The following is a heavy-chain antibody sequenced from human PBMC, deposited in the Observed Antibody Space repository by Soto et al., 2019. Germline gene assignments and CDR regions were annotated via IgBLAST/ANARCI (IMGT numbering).Heavy chain of an antibody. D-gene: IGHD5-18*01. V-gene: IGHV5-51*01. CDR3: ARREGQLWLRAWFDP. CDR1: GYSFTSYW. J-gene: IGHJ5*02. CDR2: IYPGDSDT. Sequence: GESLKISCKGSGYSFTSYWIGWVRQMPGKGLEWMGIIYPGDSDTRYSPSFQGQVTISADKSISTAYLQWSSLKASDTAMYYCARREGQLWLRAWFDPWGQGTLVTVSS.